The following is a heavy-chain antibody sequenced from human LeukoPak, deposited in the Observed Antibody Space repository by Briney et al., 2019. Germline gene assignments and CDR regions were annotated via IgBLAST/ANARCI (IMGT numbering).Heavy chain of an antibody. V-gene: IGHV1-69*13. D-gene: IGHD2-2*01. CDR3: ARPERYCSSTSCLMAYFDY. J-gene: IGHJ4*02. CDR1: GGTFSSYA. Sequence: GASVKVSCKASGGTFSSYAISWVRQAPGHGLEWMGGIIPIFGTANYAQKFQGRVTITADESTSTAYMELSSLRSEDTAVYYCARPERYCSSTSCLMAYFDYWGQGTLVTVSS. CDR2: IIPIFGTA.